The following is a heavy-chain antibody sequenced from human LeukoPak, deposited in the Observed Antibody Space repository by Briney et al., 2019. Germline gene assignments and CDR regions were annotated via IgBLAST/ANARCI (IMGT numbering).Heavy chain of an antibody. V-gene: IGHV3-7*03. J-gene: IGHJ6*02. CDR3: ARGGGLDV. CDR2: INHNGNVN. CDR1: GFTFSSYW. Sequence: SGGSLRLSCAASGFTFSSYWMNWARQAPGKGLEWVASINHNGNVNYYVDSVKGRFTISRDNGKNSLYLQMSNLRAEDTAVYFCARGGGLDVWGQGATVTVSS. D-gene: IGHD3-16*01.